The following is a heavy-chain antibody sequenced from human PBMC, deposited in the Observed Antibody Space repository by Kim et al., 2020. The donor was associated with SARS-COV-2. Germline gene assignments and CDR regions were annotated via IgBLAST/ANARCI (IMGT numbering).Heavy chain of an antibody. V-gene: IGHV3-48*03. CDR3: ARVHSSGWYEYFQH. Sequence: GGSLRLSCAASGFTFSSYEMNWVRQAPGKGPEWVSYISSSGSTIYYADSVKGRFTISRDNAKNSLYLQMNSLRAEDTAVYYCARVHSSGWYEYFQHWGQGTLVTVSS. D-gene: IGHD6-19*01. CDR1: GFTFSSYE. J-gene: IGHJ1*01. CDR2: ISSSGSTI.